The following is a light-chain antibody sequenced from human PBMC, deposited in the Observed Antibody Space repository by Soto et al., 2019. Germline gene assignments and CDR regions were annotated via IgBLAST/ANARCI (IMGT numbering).Light chain of an antibody. CDR1: QIISGT. V-gene: IGKV3-15*01. CDR3: KQFDNWPWT. Sequence: EIVMTQSPGTLSVSPGGRATLSCRASQIISGTLAWYPQKPVQAPRLIIYGASTREDGFTERLSGGGCGKDLTLTIRSLKSEDFAVYSCKQFDNWPWTLGQGTRW. J-gene: IGKJ1*01. CDR2: GAS.